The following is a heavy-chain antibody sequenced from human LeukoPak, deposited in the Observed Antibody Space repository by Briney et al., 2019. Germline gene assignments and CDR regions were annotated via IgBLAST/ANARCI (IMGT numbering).Heavy chain of an antibody. CDR1: GFTFSSYA. CDR3: ARDQSEVGTVTTRFVDY. D-gene: IGHD4-17*01. J-gene: IGHJ4*02. Sequence: GGSLRLSCAASGFTFSSYAMHWVRQAPGKGLEWVAVISYDGSNKYYADSVKGRFTISRDNSKNTLYLQMNSLRAEDTAVYYCARDQSEVGTVTTRFVDYWGQGTLVTVSS. CDR2: ISYDGSNK. V-gene: IGHV3-30*04.